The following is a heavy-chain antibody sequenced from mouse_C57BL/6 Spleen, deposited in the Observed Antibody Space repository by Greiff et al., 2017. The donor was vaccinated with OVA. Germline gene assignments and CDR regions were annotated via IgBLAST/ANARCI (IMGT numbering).Heavy chain of an antibody. Sequence: EVNVVESEGGLVQPGSSMKLSCTASGFTFSDYYMAWVRQVPEKGLEWVANINYDGSSTYYLDSLKSRFIISRDNAKNILYLQMSSLKSEDTATYYCARIYDGYSSFDYWGQGTTLTVSS. V-gene: IGHV5-16*01. CDR1: GFTFSDYY. CDR2: INYDGSST. D-gene: IGHD2-3*01. CDR3: ARIYDGYSSFDY. J-gene: IGHJ2*01.